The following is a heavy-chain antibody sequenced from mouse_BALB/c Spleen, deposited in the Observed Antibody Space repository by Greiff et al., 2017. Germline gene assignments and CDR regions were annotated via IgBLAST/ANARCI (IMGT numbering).Heavy chain of an antibody. CDR1: GYSITSDYA. J-gene: IGHJ4*01. D-gene: IGHD2-3*01. V-gene: IGHV3-2*02. Sequence: EVKLVESGPGLVKPSQSLSLTCTVTGYSITSDYAWNWIRQFPGNKLEWMGYISYSGSTSYNPSLKSRISITRDTSKNQFFLQLNSVTTEDTATYYCVSYDGYYDAMDYWGQGTSVTVSS. CDR2: ISYSGST. CDR3: VSYDGYYDAMDY.